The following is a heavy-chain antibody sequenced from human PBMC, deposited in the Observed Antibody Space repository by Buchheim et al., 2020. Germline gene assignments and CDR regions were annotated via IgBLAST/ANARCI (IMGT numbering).Heavy chain of an antibody. J-gene: IGHJ2*01. CDR3: ARTQYDFWTHYYNNYWYFDL. Sequence: EVQLLESGGGLIQPGGSLTISCVHSGITSNNFVMSWVRQAPEKGPEWVSTIGEAARATYYADSVRGRFTISRDNSRNTVYLQMSHLRAEDTAVYYCARTQYDFWTHYYNNYWYFDLWGRGTL. V-gene: IGHV3-23*01. D-gene: IGHD3/OR15-3a*01. CDR2: IGEAARAT. CDR1: GITSNNFV.